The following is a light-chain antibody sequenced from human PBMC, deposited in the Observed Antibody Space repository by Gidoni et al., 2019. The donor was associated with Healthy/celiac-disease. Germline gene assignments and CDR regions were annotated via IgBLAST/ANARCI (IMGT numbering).Light chain of an antibody. Sequence: EIVLTQSPATLSLSPGERATLSCRASQSVSSYLAWYQQKPGQAPRLLIYDASNRATGIPARFSGSGSGTDFTRTISSLEPEDFAVYYCQQRSNWPRGLTFGGGTKVEIK. V-gene: IGKV3-11*01. CDR1: QSVSSY. J-gene: IGKJ4*01. CDR3: QQRSNWPRGLT. CDR2: DAS.